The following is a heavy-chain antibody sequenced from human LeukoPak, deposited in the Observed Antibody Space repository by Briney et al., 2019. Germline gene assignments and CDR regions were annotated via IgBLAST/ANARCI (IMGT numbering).Heavy chain of an antibody. CDR1: GGSISSSTYY. CDR2: IYYSGSA. J-gene: IGHJ6*03. D-gene: IGHD5-12*01. CDR3: ARVSSVWIKDYYYYMDV. V-gene: IGHV4-39*07. Sequence: PSETLSLTCTVSGGSISSSTYYWGWIRQPPGKGLEWIGNIYYSGSAYYNPSLKSRVTISVDTSKNRFSLKVSSVTAADTAVYYCARVSSVWIKDYYYYMDVWGKGTTVTVSS.